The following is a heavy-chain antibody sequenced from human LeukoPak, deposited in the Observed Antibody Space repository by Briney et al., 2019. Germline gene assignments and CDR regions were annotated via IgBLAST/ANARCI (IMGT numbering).Heavy chain of an antibody. CDR2: IDYSGST. J-gene: IGHJ6*03. Sequence: PSETLSLTCTVSVGSIRRYYWSWIRQPPGKGLEWIGYIDYSGSTNYNPSLKSRVTISVGTSKNQFSLKLNSVTAADTPVYYCARRRTTGLSGYMDVWGKGTTVTVSS. CDR1: VGSIRRYY. V-gene: IGHV4-59*08. D-gene: IGHD2-2*01. CDR3: ARRRTTGLSGYMDV.